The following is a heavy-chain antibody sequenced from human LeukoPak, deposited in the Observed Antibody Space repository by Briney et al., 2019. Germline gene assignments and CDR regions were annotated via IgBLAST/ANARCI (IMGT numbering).Heavy chain of an antibody. Sequence: SETLSLTCILSGGSISSSSHYWGWIRQSPGKGLEWIGSIYYSGTTRNNPTLKSRVTISVDTSKNQFSLKLSSVTAADTAVYYCARYYCGGDCYSGYFDYWGQGTLVTVSS. J-gene: IGHJ4*02. D-gene: IGHD2-21*02. CDR3: ARYYCGGDCYSGYFDY. CDR2: IYYSGTT. CDR1: GGSISSSSHY. V-gene: IGHV4-39*01.